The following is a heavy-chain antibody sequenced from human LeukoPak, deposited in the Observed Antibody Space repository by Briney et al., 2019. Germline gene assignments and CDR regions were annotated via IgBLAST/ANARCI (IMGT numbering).Heavy chain of an antibody. V-gene: IGHV4-38-2*02. J-gene: IGHJ4*02. D-gene: IGHD6-13*01. CDR3: ASGSSIWYYFDY. CDR1: GYSISSGYY. CDR2: LYHSGST. Sequence: SETLSLTCTVSGYSISSGYYWGWIRQPPGKGLEWIGALYHSGSTYCNPSLKSRVTISVDTSKNQLSLKLSSVTAADTAVYYCASGSSIWYYFDYWGQGTLVTVSS.